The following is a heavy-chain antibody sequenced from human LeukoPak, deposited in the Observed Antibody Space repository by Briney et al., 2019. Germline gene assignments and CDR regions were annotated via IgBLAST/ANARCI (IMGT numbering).Heavy chain of an antibody. V-gene: IGHV3-74*01. CDR2: INSDGSIT. CDR1: GFTFTTYW. J-gene: IGHJ4*02. D-gene: IGHD6-6*01. CDR3: ARGPNSNWSGLDF. Sequence: GGSLRLSCAASGFTFTTYWMHWVRQAPGKGLVGVSHINSDGSITSYADSVKGRFTISRDNAKNTLYLQVNNLRAEDTAVYYCARGPNSNWSGLDFWGQGTLLTVSS.